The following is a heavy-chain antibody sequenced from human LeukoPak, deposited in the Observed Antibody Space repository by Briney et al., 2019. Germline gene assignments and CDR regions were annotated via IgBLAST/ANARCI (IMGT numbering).Heavy chain of an antibody. J-gene: IGHJ4*02. D-gene: IGHD5-18*01. CDR2: IKQDGSEK. V-gene: IGHV3-30*04. Sequence: GGSLRLSSAASGFTFSGSAMHWVRQAPGKGLEWVANIKQDGSEKYYADSVKGRFTISRDNSKNTLYLQMNSLRAEDTAVYYCAKDPEKGGYSYGYIGYWGQGTLVTVSS. CDR1: GFTFSGSA. CDR3: AKDPEKGGYSYGYIGY.